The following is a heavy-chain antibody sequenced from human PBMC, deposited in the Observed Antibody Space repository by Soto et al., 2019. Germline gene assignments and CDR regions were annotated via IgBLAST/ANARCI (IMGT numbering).Heavy chain of an antibody. D-gene: IGHD3-10*01. CDR1: EFTFSSYA. CDR2: ISYNGRNK. Sequence: GGSLRLSCVASEFTFSSYAMHWVRQAPGKGLEWVAEISYNGRNKYFADSVKGRFTVSRDNSKNTLFLEMNSLRPEDTAVYYCAREGYYGPYYFDYWGQGTLVTVSS. CDR3: AREGYYGPYYFDY. J-gene: IGHJ4*02. V-gene: IGHV3-30*04.